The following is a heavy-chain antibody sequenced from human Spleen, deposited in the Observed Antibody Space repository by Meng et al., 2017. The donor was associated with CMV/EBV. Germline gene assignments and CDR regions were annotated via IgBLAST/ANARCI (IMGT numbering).Heavy chain of an antibody. CDR2: INPNNGGT. J-gene: IGHJ6*02. CDR1: GYNFTGYY. CDR3: ARVKRYCTGGSCSSTGYYGMDV. D-gene: IGHD2-15*01. V-gene: IGHV1-2*02. Sequence: ASVKVSCKASGYNFTGYYMHWVRQAPGQGLEWMGWINPNNGGTNYAQKFQGRVTVTGDTSITTAYMELSRLRSDDMALYYCARVKRYCTGGSCSSTGYYGMDVWGQGTTVTVSS.